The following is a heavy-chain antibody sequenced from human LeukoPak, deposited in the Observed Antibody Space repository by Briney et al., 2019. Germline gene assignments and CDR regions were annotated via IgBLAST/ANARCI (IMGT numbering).Heavy chain of an antibody. Sequence: PGGSLRLSCAASGFTLSSYWMHWVRQAPGKGLVWVSRIKSDGRTNYADSVKGRFTISGDNAKNTVSLQMNSLRAEDTGVYYCARAPSEIGGYYPEYFGHWGQGTLVIVSS. CDR3: ARAPSEIGGYYPEYFGH. V-gene: IGHV3-74*01. CDR2: IKSDGRT. J-gene: IGHJ1*01. D-gene: IGHD3-22*01. CDR1: GFTLSSYW.